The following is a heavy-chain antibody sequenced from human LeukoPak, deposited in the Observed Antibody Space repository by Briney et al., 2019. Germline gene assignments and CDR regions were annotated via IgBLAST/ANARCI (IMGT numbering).Heavy chain of an antibody. CDR3: ARLRFLEWFDAFDI. J-gene: IGHJ3*02. D-gene: IGHD3-3*01. V-gene: IGHV4-31*03. Sequence: SQTLSLTCTVSGGSISSGGYYWSWIRQHPGKGLEWIGYIYYSGSTYYNPSLKSRVTVSVDTSKNQFSLKLSSVTAADTAVYYCARLRFLEWFDAFDIWGQGTMVTVSS. CDR1: GGSISSGGYY. CDR2: IYYSGST.